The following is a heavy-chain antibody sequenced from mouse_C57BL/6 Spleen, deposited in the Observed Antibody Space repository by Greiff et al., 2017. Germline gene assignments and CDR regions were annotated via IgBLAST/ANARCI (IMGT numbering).Heavy chain of an antibody. CDR2: IDPEDGET. CDR1: GFNIKDYY. Sequence: VQLQQSGAELVKPGASVKLSCTASGFNIKDYYMHWVKQRTEQGLEWIGRIDPEDGETKYAPKFQGKATITADPSSNTAYLQRSSLTSEDTAVYYCAITTVVARYFDVWGTGTTVTVSS. D-gene: IGHD1-1*01. J-gene: IGHJ1*03. V-gene: IGHV14-2*01. CDR3: AITTVVARYFDV.